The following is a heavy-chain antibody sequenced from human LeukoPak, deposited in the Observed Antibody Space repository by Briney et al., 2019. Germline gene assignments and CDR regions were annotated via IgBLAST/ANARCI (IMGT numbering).Heavy chain of an antibody. CDR2: IFPADSDT. Sequence: GESLKISCKGSGYSFPTYWIGWVRQMPGKGLEWMGIIFPADSDTRHSPSFQGQVTISADKSISTAYLQWSSLKASDTAIYYCARHVYPDYWGQGTLVTVSS. J-gene: IGHJ4*02. V-gene: IGHV5-51*01. CDR1: GYSFPTYW. CDR3: ARHVYPDY.